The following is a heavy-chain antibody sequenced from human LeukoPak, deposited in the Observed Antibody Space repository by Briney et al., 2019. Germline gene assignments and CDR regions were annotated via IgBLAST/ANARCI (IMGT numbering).Heavy chain of an antibody. Sequence: PSETLSLTCTVSGGSISSGSCSWSWIRQPAGKGPEWIGLIYTSGSTNYNPSLRSRVTISVDTSKNQLSLKLSSVTAADTAVHYCARVHDYGPHFDFWGQGTLVTVSS. CDR2: IYTSGST. CDR3: ARVHDYGPHFDF. CDR1: GGSISSGSCS. V-gene: IGHV4-61*02. J-gene: IGHJ4*02. D-gene: IGHD4-17*01.